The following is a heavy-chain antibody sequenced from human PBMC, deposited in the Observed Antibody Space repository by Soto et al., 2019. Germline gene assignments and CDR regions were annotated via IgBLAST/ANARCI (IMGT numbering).Heavy chain of an antibody. D-gene: IGHD3-3*01. Sequence: QVQLVESGGGVVQPGRSLRLSCAASGFTFSSYGMHWVRQAPGKGLEWVAVISYDGSNKYYADSVKGRFTISRDNSKNTLYLKMNSLRAEDTAVYYCAKDVAGTKDYDFWSGYQYYYYGMDVWGQGTTVTVSS. CDR2: ISYDGSNK. CDR3: AKDVAGTKDYDFWSGYQYYYYGMDV. CDR1: GFTFSSYG. J-gene: IGHJ6*02. V-gene: IGHV3-30*18.